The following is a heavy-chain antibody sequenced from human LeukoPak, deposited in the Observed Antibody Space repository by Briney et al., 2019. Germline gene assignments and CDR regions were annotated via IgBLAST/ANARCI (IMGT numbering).Heavy chain of an antibody. D-gene: IGHD1-26*01. CDR2: INSGGDAT. V-gene: IGHV3-48*04. J-gene: IGHJ4*02. CDR3: ARATALVGAKADFDY. CDR1: GFTFSIHN. Sequence: PGGSLRLSCAASGFTFSIHNMDWVRQAPGKGLEWISYINSGGDATHYSDSVKGRFTISRDNARNSLYMQMNSLRAEDTAVYYCARATALVGAKADFDYWGQGTLVTVSS.